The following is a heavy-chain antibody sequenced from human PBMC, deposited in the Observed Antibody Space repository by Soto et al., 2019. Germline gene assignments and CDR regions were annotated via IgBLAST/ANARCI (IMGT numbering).Heavy chain of an antibody. CDR2: ISYDGSNK. CDR3: AKPFLHSGDDAFDI. D-gene: IGHD2-15*01. CDR1: GFTFSNYG. J-gene: IGHJ3*02. V-gene: IGHV3-30*18. Sequence: QVQLVESGGGVVQPGRSPRLSCAASGFTFSNYGMHWVRQAPGKGLEWVAVISYDGSNKYYADSVKGRFTISRDNSKNTLYLQMNSLRAEDTAVYYCAKPFLHSGDDAFDIWGQGTMVTVSS.